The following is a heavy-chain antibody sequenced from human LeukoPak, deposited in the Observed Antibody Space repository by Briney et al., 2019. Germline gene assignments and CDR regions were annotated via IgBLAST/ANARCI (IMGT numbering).Heavy chain of an antibody. CDR3: ARGYDTTGYSY. CDR1: GYTFTDFP. D-gene: IGHD3-22*01. V-gene: IGHV7-4-1*01. CDR2: IDTNTGNP. J-gene: IGHJ4*02. Sequence: ASVKVSCKASGYTFTDFPINWVRQAPGQGLEWMGWIDTNTGNPTYAQGFTGRFVFSLDTSVSTSYLQIYSLKAEDTAVYYCARGYDTTGYSYWGQGTLVTVSS.